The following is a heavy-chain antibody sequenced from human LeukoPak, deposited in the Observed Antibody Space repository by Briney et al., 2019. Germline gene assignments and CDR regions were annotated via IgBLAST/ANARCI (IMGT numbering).Heavy chain of an antibody. CDR3: AHRQDSSSYGY. D-gene: IGHD6-6*01. J-gene: IGHJ4*02. CDR1: GFSLSTSGVG. V-gene: IGHV2-5*02. CDR2: IYWDDDK. Sequence: SGPTLVNPTQTLTLTCTFSGFSLSTSGVGVGWIRQPPGKALEWLALIYWDDDKRYSSSLKTRLTITQDASKNQVLLTMTNMDPVDTATYYCAHRQDSSSYGYWGQGTLVTVSS.